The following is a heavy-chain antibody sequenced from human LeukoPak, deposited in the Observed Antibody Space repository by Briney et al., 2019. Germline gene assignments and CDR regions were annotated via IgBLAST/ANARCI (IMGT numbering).Heavy chain of an antibody. V-gene: IGHV4-39*01. Sequence: SETLSLTCTVSGGSISSSRYYWGWIRQPPGKGLEWIGSIYYSGSTYYNPSLKSRVTISVDTSKNQFSLKLSSVTAADTAVYYCARDIVVVVAATRGSYYYGMDVWGQGTTVTVSS. CDR1: GGSISSSRYY. D-gene: IGHD2-15*01. CDR2: IYYSGST. CDR3: ARDIVVVVAATRGSYYYGMDV. J-gene: IGHJ6*02.